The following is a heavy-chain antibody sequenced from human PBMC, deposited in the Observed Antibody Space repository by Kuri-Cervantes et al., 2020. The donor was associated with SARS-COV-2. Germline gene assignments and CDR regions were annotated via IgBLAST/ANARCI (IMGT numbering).Heavy chain of an antibody. D-gene: IGHD2-2*01. CDR2: INHSGVT. V-gene: IGHV4-34*01. CDR1: GVPLNTYS. J-gene: IGHJ6*02. CDR3: ARGHIGVVPSPILGLGPHYYYYHLDV. Sequence: SETLSLTCAVFGVPLNTYSWSWVRQSPGKGLQWIGEINHSGVTKYRPSLRGRVSISIDASKNQVSLKLTSVTAADAAVYYCARGHIGVVPSPILGLGPHYYYYHLDVWGQGTTVTVSS.